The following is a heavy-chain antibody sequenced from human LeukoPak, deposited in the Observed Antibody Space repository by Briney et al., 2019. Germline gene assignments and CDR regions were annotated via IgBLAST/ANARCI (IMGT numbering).Heavy chain of an antibody. Sequence: PGGSLRLSCAASGCTFSNYYMSWARQAPGKGLEWISHISSSGSITYYTDSVKGRFTISRDNAKNSLYLQMNSRRAEDTAVYYCARDGFCSNGVCYPLGYWGQGALVTVSS. CDR3: ARDGFCSNGVCYPLGY. CDR2: ISSSGSIT. V-gene: IGHV3-11*04. D-gene: IGHD2-8*01. CDR1: GCTFSNYY. J-gene: IGHJ4*02.